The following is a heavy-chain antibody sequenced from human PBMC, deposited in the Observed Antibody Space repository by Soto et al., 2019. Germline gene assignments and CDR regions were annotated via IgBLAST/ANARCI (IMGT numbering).Heavy chain of an antibody. Sequence: PGGSLRLSCAASGFTFSSYAMHWVRQAPGKGLEYVSAISSNGGSTYYANSVKGRFTISRDNSKNTLYLQMNSLKTEDTAVYYCTTDGYYDSSGYYFNYYGMDVWGQGTTVTVSS. CDR3: TTDGYYDSSGYYFNYYGMDV. CDR1: GFTFSSYA. CDR2: ISSNGGST. J-gene: IGHJ6*02. V-gene: IGHV3-64*01. D-gene: IGHD3-22*01.